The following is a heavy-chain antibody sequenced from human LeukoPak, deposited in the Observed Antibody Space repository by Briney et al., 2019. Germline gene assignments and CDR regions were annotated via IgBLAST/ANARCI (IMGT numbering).Heavy chain of an antibody. Sequence: KSSETLSLTCTVSGGSISSGGYYWSWIRQPPGKGLEWIGYIYHSGSTYYNPSLKSRVTISVDRSKNQFSLKLSSVTAADTAVYYCASRLSSSPFGYWGQGTLVTVSS. CDR2: IYHSGST. CDR3: ASRLSSSPFGY. CDR1: GGSISSGGYY. V-gene: IGHV4-30-2*01. J-gene: IGHJ4*02. D-gene: IGHD6-13*01.